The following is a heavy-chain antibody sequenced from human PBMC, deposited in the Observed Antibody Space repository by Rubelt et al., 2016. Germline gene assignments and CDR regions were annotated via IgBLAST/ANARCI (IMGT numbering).Heavy chain of an antibody. J-gene: IGHJ6*03. Sequence: QVTLRESGPALVKPTQTLTLTCTFSGFSLSTSGMCVSWIRQPPGKALEWLARIDWDDDKYNCTSLKTRLTISKDTSKNQVVLTMTNMDPVDAATYYCARYYYYMDVWGKGTTVTVSS. CDR1: GFSLSTSGMC. CDR2: IDWDDDK. CDR3: ARYYYYMDV. V-gene: IGHV2-70*15.